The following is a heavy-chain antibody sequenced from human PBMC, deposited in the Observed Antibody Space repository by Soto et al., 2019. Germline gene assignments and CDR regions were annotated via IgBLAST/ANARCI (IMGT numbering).Heavy chain of an antibody. D-gene: IGHD3-10*01. V-gene: IGHV1-69*12. J-gene: IGHJ5*02. CDR3: AGGRADYYGSGFDP. Sequence: QVQLVQSGAEVKKPGSSVKVSCKASGGTFSSYAISWVRQAPGQGLEWLGGIIPIFGTANYAQKIQGRVTITADESTSTAYMELSSLRSEDTAVYYCAGGRADYYGSGFDPWGQGTLVTVSS. CDR1: GGTFSSYA. CDR2: IIPIFGTA.